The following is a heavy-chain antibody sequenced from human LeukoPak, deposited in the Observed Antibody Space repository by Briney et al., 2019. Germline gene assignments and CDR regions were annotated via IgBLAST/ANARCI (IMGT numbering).Heavy chain of an antibody. D-gene: IGHD3-3*01. J-gene: IGHJ3*02. Sequence: PGGSLRLSCAASGFTFSSYSMNWVRQAPGKGLEWVSSISSSSSYIYYADSVKGRFTISRDNAKNSLYLQMNSLRAEDTAVYYCARGVATYYDFWSGPLDAFDIWGQGTMVTVSS. V-gene: IGHV3-21*01. CDR1: GFTFSSYS. CDR2: ISSSSSYI. CDR3: ARGVATYYDFWSGPLDAFDI.